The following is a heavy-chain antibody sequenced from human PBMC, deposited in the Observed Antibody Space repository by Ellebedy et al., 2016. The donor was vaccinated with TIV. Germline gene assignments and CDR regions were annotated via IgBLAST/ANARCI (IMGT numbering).Heavy chain of an antibody. V-gene: IGHV3-74*03. J-gene: IGHJ4*02. CDR2: VGSDGDNT. CDR3: ARGGRDQWLIDY. Sequence: GESLKISCTASGFTFRSYWMYWVRKAPGKGLVWVSRVGSDGDNTKYAESVTGRFTISRDNAKNTLFLQMDSLRAEDTAVYYCARGGRDQWLIDYWGQGTLVTVSS. D-gene: IGHD6-19*01. CDR1: GFTFRSYW.